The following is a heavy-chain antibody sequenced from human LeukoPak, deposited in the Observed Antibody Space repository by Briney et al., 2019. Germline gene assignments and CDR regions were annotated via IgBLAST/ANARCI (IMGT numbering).Heavy chain of an antibody. CDR2: IRYDGSNK. J-gene: IGHJ4*02. V-gene: IGHV3-30*02. Sequence: GGSLRLSCAASGFTFSSFGMPWVRQAPGKGLEWISFIRYDGSNKYYTDSVKGRFTISRDNSQNTLYLQMNSLRTEDTALYFCAKDRTMAADGTYFDYWGQGTLVTVSS. CDR1: GFTFSSFG. CDR3: AKDRTMAADGTYFDY. D-gene: IGHD6-13*01.